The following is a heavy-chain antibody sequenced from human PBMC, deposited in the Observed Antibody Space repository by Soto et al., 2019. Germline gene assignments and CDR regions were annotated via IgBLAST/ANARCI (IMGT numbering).Heavy chain of an antibody. CDR1: GGTFSGHA. V-gene: IGHV1-69*06. Sequence: QVQLVQSGAEVKKPGSSVKVSCEASGGTFSGHAISWVRQAPGQGPEWMGGLIPLFGTTQHAQNFQDRLTSTADKSTSTAHMELTSLRFEDTVIDNCARVPNGGEQFDSWGQRNLVTVSS. D-gene: IGHD3-16*01. CDR2: LIPLFGTT. CDR3: ARVPNGGEQFDS. J-gene: IGHJ4*02.